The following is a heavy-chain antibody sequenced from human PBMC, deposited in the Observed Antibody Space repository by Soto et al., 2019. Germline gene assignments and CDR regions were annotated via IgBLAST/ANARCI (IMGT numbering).Heavy chain of an antibody. J-gene: IGHJ6*02. CDR2: IIPILGIA. V-gene: IGHV1-69*08. Sequence: QVQLVQSGAEVKKPGSSVKVSCKASGGTFSSYTISWVRQAPGQGLEWMGRIIPILGIANYAQKFQGRVTITADKSTSTAYMELSSLRSEDTAVYYCAREVTGSGSYYYYGRDVWGQGTTVTVSS. D-gene: IGHD1-26*01. CDR1: GGTFSSYT. CDR3: AREVTGSGSYYYYGRDV.